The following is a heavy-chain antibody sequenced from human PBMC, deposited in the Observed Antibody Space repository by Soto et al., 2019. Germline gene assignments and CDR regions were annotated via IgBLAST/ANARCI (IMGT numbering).Heavy chain of an antibody. Sequence: GGSLRLSCAASGFTFSSYAMSWVRQAPGKGLEWVSAISGSGGSTYYADSVKGRFTISRDNSKNTLYLQMNSLRAEDTAVYYCAKDPDSSGWYFSSSWFDPWGQGTLVTVSS. CDR3: AKDPDSSGWYFSSSWFDP. J-gene: IGHJ5*02. D-gene: IGHD6-19*01. V-gene: IGHV3-23*01. CDR1: GFTFSSYA. CDR2: ISGSGGST.